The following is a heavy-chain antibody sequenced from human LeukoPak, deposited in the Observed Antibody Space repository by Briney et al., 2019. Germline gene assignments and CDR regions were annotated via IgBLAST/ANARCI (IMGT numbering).Heavy chain of an antibody. CDR2: IYHSGRT. CDR1: GYSISSGYY. CDR3: ARISGTYYFDY. V-gene: IGHV4-38-2*02. Sequence: SETLSLTCTVSGYSISSGYYWGWIRQPPGKGLEWIGNIYHSGRTYYNPSLKSRVTISVDTSKNQFFLKVSSVIAADTALYYCARISGTYYFDYWGQGTLVTVSS. J-gene: IGHJ4*02. D-gene: IGHD1-1*01.